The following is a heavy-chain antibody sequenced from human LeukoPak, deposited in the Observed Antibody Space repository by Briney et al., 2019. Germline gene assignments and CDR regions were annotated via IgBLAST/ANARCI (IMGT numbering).Heavy chain of an antibody. Sequence: GGSLRLSCAASGFTFSSYSMNWVRQAPGKGLEWVSSISSSSSYIYYADSVKGRFTISRDNAKNSLYLQMNSLRAEDTAVYYCARVSSHQGGPYFDYWGQGTLVTVSS. D-gene: IGHD3-10*01. CDR3: ARVSSHQGGPYFDY. CDR2: ISSSSSYI. CDR1: GFTFSSYS. J-gene: IGHJ4*02. V-gene: IGHV3-21*01.